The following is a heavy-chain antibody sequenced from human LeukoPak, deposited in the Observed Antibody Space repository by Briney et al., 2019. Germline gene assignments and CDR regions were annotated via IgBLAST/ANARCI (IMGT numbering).Heavy chain of an antibody. V-gene: IGHV5-51*01. D-gene: IGHD5-12*01. CDR2: IYPGDSDT. CDR3: ARLPGIVATIERYFDY. CDR1: GYSFNSYW. Sequence: GESLQISRKGSGYSFNSYWIGWVRQMPGKGLEWMGIIYPGDSDTRYSPSFQGQVTISADKSISTAYLQWSSLKASDTAMYYCARLPGIVATIERYFDYWGQGTLVTVSS. J-gene: IGHJ4*02.